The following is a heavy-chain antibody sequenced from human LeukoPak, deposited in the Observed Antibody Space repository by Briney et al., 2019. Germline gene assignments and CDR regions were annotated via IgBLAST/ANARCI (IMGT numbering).Heavy chain of an antibody. V-gene: IGHV4-4*07. D-gene: IGHD6-19*01. CDR1: GGSINNHY. CDR2: IHTTGNT. J-gene: IGHJ4*02. Sequence: SETLSLTCTVSGGSINNHYWSWIRQPPGKGLEWIGRIHTTGNTNYNPSLKSRVTMSLDTSKNQFSLRLTSVTAADTAVYYCARNPVSGTNPKFDYWGQGTLVTVSS. CDR3: ARNPVSGTNPKFDY.